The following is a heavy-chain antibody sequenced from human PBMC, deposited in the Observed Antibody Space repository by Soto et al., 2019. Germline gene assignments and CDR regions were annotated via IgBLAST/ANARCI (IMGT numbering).Heavy chain of an antibody. D-gene: IGHD1-1*01. J-gene: IGHJ5*02. V-gene: IGHV4-4*07. CDR1: GASISGYY. CDR2: IYATGTT. CDR3: VRDGTKTLRDWFDP. Sequence: PSETLSLTCTVSGASISGYYWSWIRKSAGKGLEWIGRIYATGTTDYNPSLKSRVMMSVDTSRKQFSLRLRSVTSADTAVYYCVRDGTKTLRDWFDPWGQGISVTVSS.